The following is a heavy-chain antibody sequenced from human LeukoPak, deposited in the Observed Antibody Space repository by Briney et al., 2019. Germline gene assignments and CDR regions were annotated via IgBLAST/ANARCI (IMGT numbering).Heavy chain of an antibody. CDR1: AFTFSSYA. CDR2: ISGSGGST. D-gene: IGHD1-1*01. V-gene: IGHV3-23*01. J-gene: IGHJ6*02. CDR3: AKDRVRSWNGLYGMDV. Sequence: PGGSLRLSCAASAFTFSSYAMSWVRQAPGKGLEWVSAISGSGGSTYYADSVKGRFTISRDNSKNTLYLQMNSLRAEDTAVYYCAKDRVRSWNGLYGMDVWGQGTTVTVSS.